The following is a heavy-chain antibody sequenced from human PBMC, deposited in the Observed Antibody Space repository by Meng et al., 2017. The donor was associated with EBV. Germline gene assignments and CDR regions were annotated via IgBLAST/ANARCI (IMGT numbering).Heavy chain of an antibody. Sequence: QVQLGQSGAEVKNPGDSVKVSCKASGYAFASYILHWVRQAPGQRLEWMGWINVGVGYTKYSQKFQGRVTISSDTSATTGYMELSSLRSEDTAVYYCVRGPPVGVPGPGDYWGQGTLVTVSS. CDR1: GYAFASYI. CDR2: INVGVGYT. V-gene: IGHV1-3*01. CDR3: VRGPPVGVPGPGDY. J-gene: IGHJ4*02. D-gene: IGHD2-21*01.